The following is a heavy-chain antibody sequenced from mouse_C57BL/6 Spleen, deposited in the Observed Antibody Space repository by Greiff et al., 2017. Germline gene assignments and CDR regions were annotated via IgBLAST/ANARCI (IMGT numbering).Heavy chain of an antibody. CDR3: ARWGSNYVDVFAY. CDR1: GYTFTSYW. D-gene: IGHD2-5*01. CDR2: IYPSDSEP. J-gene: IGHJ3*01. V-gene: IGHV1-61*01. Sequence: QVQLQQPGAELVRPGSSVKLSCKASGYTFTSYWMDWVKQRPGQGLEWIGNIYPSDSEPHYNQKFTDKATLTVYKSSSTAYMQLSSLTSEDSAVYYCARWGSNYVDVFAYWGQGTLVTVSA.